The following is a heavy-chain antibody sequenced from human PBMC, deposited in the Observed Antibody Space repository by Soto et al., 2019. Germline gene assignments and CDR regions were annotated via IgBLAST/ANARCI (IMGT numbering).Heavy chain of an antibody. D-gene: IGHD3-16*01. CDR2: SIPIKGTA. CDR3: AKSLVFEDHAYMGV. Sequence: QVQLVQSGAEVKKPGSSVKVSCEASGGTFTSYIFTWVRQAPGQGLEWLGRSIPIKGTADYALKFQDRVTMTADKSTDTVDMELRSLRPEATAVYYCAKSLVFEDHAYMGVWCKGSTVTIS. V-gene: IGHV1-69*08. J-gene: IGHJ6*03. CDR1: GGTFTSYI.